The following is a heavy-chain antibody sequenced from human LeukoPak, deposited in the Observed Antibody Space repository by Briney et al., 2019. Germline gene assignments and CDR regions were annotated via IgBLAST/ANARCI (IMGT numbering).Heavy chain of an antibody. CDR1: GYTFTSYG. J-gene: IGHJ6*03. Sequence: PWASVKVSCKASGYTFTSYGISWVRQAPGQGLEWIGWISAYNGNTNYAQKVQGRVTMTTDTSTSTAYMELRSLRSDDTAVYYCARDTISNKGGYYYMDVWGKGTTVTVSS. V-gene: IGHV1-18*01. D-gene: IGHD2/OR15-2a*01. CDR2: ISAYNGNT. CDR3: ARDTISNKGGYYYMDV.